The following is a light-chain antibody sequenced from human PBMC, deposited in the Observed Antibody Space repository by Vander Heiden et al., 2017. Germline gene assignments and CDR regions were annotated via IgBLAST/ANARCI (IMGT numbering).Light chain of an antibody. Sequence: SYELPQPPSVSVSPGQTASITCSGDKLGDKYACWYQQKPGQSPVLVIYQDSKRPSGIPERFSGSNSGNTATLTISGTQAMDEADYYCQAWDSSSVVLGGGTKL. CDR1: KLGDKY. CDR3: QAWDSSSVV. CDR2: QDS. J-gene: IGLJ2*01. V-gene: IGLV3-1*01.